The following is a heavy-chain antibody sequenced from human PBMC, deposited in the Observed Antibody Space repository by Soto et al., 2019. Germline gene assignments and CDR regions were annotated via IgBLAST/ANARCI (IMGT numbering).Heavy chain of an antibody. CDR3: ARDPTTRLAAAGTGGGNDY. V-gene: IGHV3-53*01. J-gene: IGHJ4*02. Sequence: GGSLRLSCAASGFTVSSNYMSWVRQAPGKGLEWVSVIYSGGSTYYADSVKGRFTISRDNSKNTLYLQMNSLRAEDTAVYYCARDPTTRLAAAGTGGGNDYWGQGTLVTVSS. D-gene: IGHD6-13*01. CDR2: IYSGGST. CDR1: GFTVSSNY.